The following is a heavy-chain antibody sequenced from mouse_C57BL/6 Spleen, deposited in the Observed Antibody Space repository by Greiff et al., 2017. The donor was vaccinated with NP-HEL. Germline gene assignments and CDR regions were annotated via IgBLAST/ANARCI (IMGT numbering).Heavy chain of an antibody. Sequence: VQLQQSGAELVRPGTSVKVSCKASGYAFTNYLIEWVKQRPGQGLEWIGVINPGSGGTNYNEKFKGKATLTADKSSSTAYMQLSSLTSEDSAVYFCARDDYGSSPFAYWGQGTLVTVSA. D-gene: IGHD1-1*01. J-gene: IGHJ3*01. CDR3: ARDDYGSSPFAY. V-gene: IGHV1-54*01. CDR2: INPGSGGT. CDR1: GYAFTNYL.